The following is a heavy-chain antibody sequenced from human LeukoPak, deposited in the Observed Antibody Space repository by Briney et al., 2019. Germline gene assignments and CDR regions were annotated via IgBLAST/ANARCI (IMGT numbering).Heavy chain of an antibody. V-gene: IGHV3-48*01. CDR1: GFTFSSYS. CDR3: ARAPFDY. Sequence: HSGGSLRLSCAASGFTFSSYSMNWVRQAPGKGLEWVSYISFSGSTIYYADSVKGRFIISRDSAKNSLYLQMNSLRAEDMAVYYCARAPFDYWGQGTLVTVSS. J-gene: IGHJ4*02. CDR2: ISFSGSTI.